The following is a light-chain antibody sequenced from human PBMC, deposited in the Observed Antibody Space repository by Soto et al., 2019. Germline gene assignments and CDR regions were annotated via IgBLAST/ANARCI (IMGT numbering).Light chain of an antibody. V-gene: IGKV1-6*01. Sequence: AIQMTQSPSSLSASVGDRVTISCRASQGIGNALGWYQQKPGKPPKVLIYGASNLNSGVPPRFSGSGSGTDFTLAISSLQAEYAANYYYLRDINYPWTFGQGTKVEIK. CDR1: QGIGNA. CDR3: LRDINYPWT. J-gene: IGKJ1*01. CDR2: GAS.